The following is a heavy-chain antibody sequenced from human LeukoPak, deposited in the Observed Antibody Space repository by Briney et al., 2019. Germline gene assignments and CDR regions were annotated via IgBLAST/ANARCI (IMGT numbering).Heavy chain of an antibody. D-gene: IGHD1-1*01. J-gene: IGHJ3*02. Sequence: SETLSLTCTVSGGSISSYYWSWIRQPPGKGLEWIGYIYYSGSTNYNPSLKSRVTISVGTSKNQFSLKLSSVTAADTAVYYCARELDPGAFDIWGQGTMVTVSS. CDR3: ARELDPGAFDI. V-gene: IGHV4-59*01. CDR2: IYYSGST. CDR1: GGSISSYY.